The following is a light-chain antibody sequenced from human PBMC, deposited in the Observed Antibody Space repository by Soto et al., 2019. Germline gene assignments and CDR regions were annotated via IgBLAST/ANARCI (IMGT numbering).Light chain of an antibody. CDR3: CSRKSSATYV. CDR2: DVS. V-gene: IGLV2-14*01. J-gene: IGLJ1*01. CDR1: SSDVGYSSS. Sequence: QSALIQPASVSGSPEQSITLSCTGASSDVGYSSSVSWYQQHPGKAPKLVIFDVSNRPSGVSNRFSGSKSGNTASLTISGLQAGHEADYYCCSRKSSATYVFGTGTKVTVL.